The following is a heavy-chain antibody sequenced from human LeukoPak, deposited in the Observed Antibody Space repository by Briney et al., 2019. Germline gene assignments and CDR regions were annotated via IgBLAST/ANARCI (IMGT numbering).Heavy chain of an antibody. V-gene: IGHV3-20*04. J-gene: IGHJ4*02. CDR1: GFTFDDYG. CDR3: ARGGYSYGYNRGAFDY. Sequence: GGSLRLSCAASGFTFDDYGLSWLRQAPGKELEWVSGINWNGVSTAYADSVKGRFTISRDNAKNSLYLQMNSLRAEDTAFYYCARGGYSYGYNRGAFDYWGQGTLVTVSS. CDR2: INWNGVST. D-gene: IGHD5-18*01.